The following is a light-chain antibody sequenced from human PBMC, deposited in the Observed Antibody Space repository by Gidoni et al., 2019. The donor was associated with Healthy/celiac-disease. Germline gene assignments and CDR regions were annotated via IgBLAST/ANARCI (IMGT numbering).Light chain of an antibody. CDR1: QGNRSW. CDR3: QPANSFPPT. V-gene: IGKV1-12*01. J-gene: IGKJ4*01. Sequence: DIQMTQSPSSVSASVGDRVTITCRASQGNRSWLAWYQQKPGNAPKILIYASSSLQSGAPSRFRVSGSGTDFTLTLSSLQPEDFATYYCQPANSFPPTFXAXSKXEIK. CDR2: ASS.